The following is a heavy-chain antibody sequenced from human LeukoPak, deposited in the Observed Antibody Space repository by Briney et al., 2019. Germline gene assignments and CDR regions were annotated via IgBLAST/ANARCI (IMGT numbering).Heavy chain of an antibody. D-gene: IGHD2-8*02. CDR3: ARGGVLYYYYMDV. CDR2: IDSSGGYM. J-gene: IGHJ6*03. V-gene: IGHV3-21*01. CDR1: GFTFNTYS. Sequence: PGGSLRLSCEASGFTFNTYSMNWARPAPGKGREWFSSIDSSGGYMFYADSVKGRFTISRDNAKNSLYLQMNSLRAEDTAVYYCARGGVLYYYYMDVWGKGTTVTVSS.